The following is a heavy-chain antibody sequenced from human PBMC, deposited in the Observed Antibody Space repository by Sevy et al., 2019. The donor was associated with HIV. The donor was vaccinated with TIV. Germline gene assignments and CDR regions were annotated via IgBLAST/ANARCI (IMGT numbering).Heavy chain of an antibody. J-gene: IGHJ3*02. CDR3: ARETTVTKGAFDI. CDR1: GGSISSYY. CDR2: IYYSVST. D-gene: IGHD4-17*01. Sequence: SETLSLTCTVSGGSISSYYWSWIRQPPGKGLEWIGYIYYSVSTNYNPSLKSRVTISVDTSKNQFSLKLSSVTAADTAVYYCARETTVTKGAFDIWGQGTMVTVSS. V-gene: IGHV4-59*01.